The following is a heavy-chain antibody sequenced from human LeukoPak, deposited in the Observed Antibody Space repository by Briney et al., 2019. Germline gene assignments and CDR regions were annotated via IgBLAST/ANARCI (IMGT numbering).Heavy chain of an antibody. CDR2: ISQDGSQK. V-gene: IGHV3-7*01. CDR1: GFTFSTYW. CDR3: ARATTIAPETLDS. Sequence: GGSLRLSCAASGFTFSTYWMTWVRQAPGKGLEWVAHISQDGSQKSYVDSVWGRFTISRDNAKNSLYLQTNSLRVEDTAVYYCARATTIAPETLDSWGQGTLVTVSS. D-gene: IGHD4-11*01. J-gene: IGHJ4*02.